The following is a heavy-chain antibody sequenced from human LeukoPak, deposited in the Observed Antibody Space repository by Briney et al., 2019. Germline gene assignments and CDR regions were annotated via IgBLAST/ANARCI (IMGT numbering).Heavy chain of an antibody. Sequence: EASVKVSCKVSGYTLTELSMHWVRQAPGKGHEWMGGFDPEDGETIYAQKFQGRVTMTEDTSTDTAYMELSRLRSEDTAVYYCATGEAARPNRYYYYYYMDVWGKGTTVTVSS. CDR2: FDPEDGET. J-gene: IGHJ6*03. CDR3: ATGEAARPNRYYYYYYMDV. D-gene: IGHD6-6*01. V-gene: IGHV1-24*01. CDR1: GYTLTELS.